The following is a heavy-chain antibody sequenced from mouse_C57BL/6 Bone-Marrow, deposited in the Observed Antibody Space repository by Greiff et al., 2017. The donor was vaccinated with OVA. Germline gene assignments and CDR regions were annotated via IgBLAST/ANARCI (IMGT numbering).Heavy chain of an antibody. CDR3: ARTVFAY. Sequence: QVQLQQPGAELVRPGTSVKLSCKASGYTFTSYWMHWVKQRPGQGLESIGVIDPSDSYTNYNQKFKGKATLTVDTSSSTAYMQLSSLTSEDSAVYYCARTVFAYWGQGTLVTVSA. CDR1: GYTFTSYW. J-gene: IGHJ3*01. CDR2: IDPSDSYT. V-gene: IGHV1-59*01.